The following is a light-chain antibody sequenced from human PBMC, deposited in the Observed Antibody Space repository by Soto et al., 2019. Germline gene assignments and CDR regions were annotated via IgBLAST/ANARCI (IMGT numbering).Light chain of an antibody. J-gene: IGKJ5*01. Sequence: NAETEPPSPMPSSPWERATLSCRASQSVSSYLAWYQQKPGQAPRLLIYYASSRATAIPDSFSGSGSGTDFTLTISRLEPEDFAVFYCQHYDSLPITFGHGPRLATK. CDR1: QSVSSY. CDR2: YAS. V-gene: IGKV3-20*01. CDR3: QHYDSLPIT.